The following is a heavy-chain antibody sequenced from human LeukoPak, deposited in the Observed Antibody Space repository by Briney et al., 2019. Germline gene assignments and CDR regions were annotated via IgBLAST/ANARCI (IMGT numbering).Heavy chain of an antibody. V-gene: IGHV1-2*02. CDR2: INPNSGGT. CDR3: ARAFKWDGAFDI. J-gene: IGHJ3*02. Sequence: GASVKVACKASGYSFTGYYIHWVRQAPGQGLEWMGWINPNSGGTNYAQKFQGRVTMTRDTSISTAYMELSRQRSDDTAVYYCARAFKWDGAFDIWGQGTMVTVSS. CDR1: GYSFTGYY. D-gene: IGHD1-26*01.